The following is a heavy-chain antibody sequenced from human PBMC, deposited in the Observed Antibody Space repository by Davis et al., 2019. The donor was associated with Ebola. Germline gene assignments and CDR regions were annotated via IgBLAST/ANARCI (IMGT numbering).Heavy chain of an antibody. V-gene: IGHV3-7*01. J-gene: IGHJ4*02. CDR1: GFIFSNFW. D-gene: IGHD4-17*01. CDR2: IKRDGSDK. CDR3: ARGRPDYGAALFDY. Sequence: ESLKISCAASGFIFSNFWMNWVRQAPGKGLERVATIKRDGSDKYYVDSVKGRFTISRDNAKNSLYLQMNSLRVEDTAVYYCARGRPDYGAALFDYWGQGTLVTVSS.